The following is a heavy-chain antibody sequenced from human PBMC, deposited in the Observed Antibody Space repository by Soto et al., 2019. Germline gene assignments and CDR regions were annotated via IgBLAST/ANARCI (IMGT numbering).Heavy chain of an antibody. V-gene: IGHV1-3*05. Sequence: QVQLVQSGAEEKKPGASVKVSCKASGYTFTSYAMHWVRQAPGQRLEWMGWINGGNGNTKYSQKVQGRVTITRDTSASTAYMELSSLRSEDTAVYYCARALVVVTAPDYWGQGTLVTVSS. D-gene: IGHD2-21*02. CDR1: GYTFTSYA. CDR3: ARALVVVTAPDY. CDR2: INGGNGNT. J-gene: IGHJ4*02.